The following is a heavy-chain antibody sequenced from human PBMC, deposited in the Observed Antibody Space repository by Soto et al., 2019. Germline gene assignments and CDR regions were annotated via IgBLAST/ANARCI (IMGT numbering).Heavy chain of an antibody. D-gene: IGHD6-13*01. J-gene: IGHJ6*02. V-gene: IGHV6-1*01. CDR2: TYYRSKWSN. CDR3: AKPLYQQQLSVYYYGMDV. CDR1: GDSVSSNSAA. Sequence: SQTLSLTCAISGDSVSSNSAAWNWIRQSPSRGLEWLGRTYYRSKWSNVYAVSVKSRITINPDTSKNQFSLQLNSVTPDDTAVYYCAKPLYQQQLSVYYYGMDVWGQGTTVTVSS.